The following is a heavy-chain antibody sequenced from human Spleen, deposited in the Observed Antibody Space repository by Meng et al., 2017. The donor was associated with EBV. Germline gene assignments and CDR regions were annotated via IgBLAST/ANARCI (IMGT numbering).Heavy chain of an antibody. Sequence: EVKLVESGGGVVQPGRSLSLSCAASGFPFDDYTMHWVRQPPGKGLEWISLITWDGGSTFYADSVEGRFTVSRDNSKASLYLEMNSLKSEDTAVYYCTLDRGERLASWGQGTLVTVSS. CDR2: ITWDGGST. V-gene: IGHV3-43*01. J-gene: IGHJ5*01. CDR1: GFPFDDYT. D-gene: IGHD6-25*01. CDR3: TLDRGERLAS.